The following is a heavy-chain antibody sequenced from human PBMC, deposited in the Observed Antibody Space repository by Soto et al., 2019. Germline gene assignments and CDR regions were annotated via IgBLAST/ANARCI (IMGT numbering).Heavy chain of an antibody. V-gene: IGHV3-23*01. CDR1: GFTFSNYA. D-gene: IGHD3-3*01. Sequence: EVQLLESGGGLVQPGGSLRLSCAASGFTFSNYAMGWVRQAPGKGLECVSLISGRGGTTDYVDSVKGRFTISRDNSKNTLSLQMNSLRAEDTAVYYCGKLSGDYDFWSGSDRGWYFDLWGRGTLVTVSS. J-gene: IGHJ2*01. CDR2: ISGRGGTT. CDR3: GKLSGDYDFWSGSDRGWYFDL.